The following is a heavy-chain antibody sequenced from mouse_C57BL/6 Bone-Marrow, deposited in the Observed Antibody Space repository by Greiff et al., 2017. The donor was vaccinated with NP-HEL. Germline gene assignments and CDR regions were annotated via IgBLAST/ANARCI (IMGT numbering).Heavy chain of an antibody. V-gene: IGHV3-1*01. Sequence: EVKLQESGPGMVKPSQSLSLTCTVTGYSFTSGSDWHWIRHFPGNQQEWMGYISSSGSTHYNPSLKSRIPITHDTSKNHFFLKLKSVTTEDTATYCGARGLLLRYGFADWGQGTLVTVSA. D-gene: IGHD1-1*01. CDR1: GYSFTSGSD. CDR2: ISSSGST. J-gene: IGHJ3*01. CDR3: ARGLLLRYGFAD.